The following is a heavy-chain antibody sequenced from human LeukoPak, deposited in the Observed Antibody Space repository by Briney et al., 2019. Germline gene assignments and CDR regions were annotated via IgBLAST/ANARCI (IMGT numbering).Heavy chain of an antibody. CDR1: GGSFSGYY. CDR2: INHSGST. Sequence: PSETLSLTCAVYGGSFSGYYWSWIRQPPGKGLEWIGEINHSGSTNYNPSLKSRVTISVDTSKNQFSLKLSSVTAADTAVYYCARGSSITGTFRLDYWGQGTLVTVSS. J-gene: IGHJ4*02. V-gene: IGHV4-34*01. CDR3: ARGSSITGTFRLDY. D-gene: IGHD1-7*01.